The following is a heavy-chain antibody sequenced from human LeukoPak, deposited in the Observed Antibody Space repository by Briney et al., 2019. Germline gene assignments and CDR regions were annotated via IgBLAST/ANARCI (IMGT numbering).Heavy chain of an antibody. Sequence: ASVTVPCKACVYTFSGYYIHWVRQAPAQALVCMVWINSNSGGTNYAQKFEGRVTVTRDTSISTAYMELSRLRSDDTAVYYCARAPAYSSTTYYYSYTDVWSKGKTVIVS. CDR2: INSNSGGT. J-gene: IGHJ6*03. V-gene: IGHV1-2*02. CDR1: VYTFSGYY. D-gene: IGHD6-13*01. CDR3: ARAPAYSSTTYYYSYTDV.